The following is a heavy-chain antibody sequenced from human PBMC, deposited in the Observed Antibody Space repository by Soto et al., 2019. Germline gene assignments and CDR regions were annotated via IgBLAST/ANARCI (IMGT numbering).Heavy chain of an antibody. J-gene: IGHJ4*02. CDR1: GYTFTSYA. CDR3: ARGDGYYYFDY. CDR2: INAGNGNT. Sequence: ASVKVSRKASGYTFTSYAMHWVRQAPGQRLEWMGWINAGNGNTKYSQKFQGRVTITRDTSASTAYMELSSLRSEDTAVYYCARGDGYYYFDYWGQGTLVTVSS. V-gene: IGHV1-3*01. D-gene: IGHD3-22*01.